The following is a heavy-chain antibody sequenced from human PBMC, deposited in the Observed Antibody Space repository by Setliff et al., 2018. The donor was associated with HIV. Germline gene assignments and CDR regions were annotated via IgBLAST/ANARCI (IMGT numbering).Heavy chain of an antibody. CDR3: ARHVSWYSSSRSYYFDY. D-gene: IGHD6-13*01. J-gene: IGHJ4*02. CDR2: IHSSGST. Sequence: SETLSLTCTVSGGSISSYYWSWIRQPPGKGLEWIGNIHSSGSTNYNPSLKSRVTISVDTSKNQFSLKLSSVTAADTAVYYCARHVSWYSSSRSYYFDYWGQGTLVTVSS. CDR1: GGSISSYY. V-gene: IGHV4-4*09.